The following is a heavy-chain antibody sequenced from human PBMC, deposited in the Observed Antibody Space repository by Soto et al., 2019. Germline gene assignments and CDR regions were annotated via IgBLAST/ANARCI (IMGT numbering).Heavy chain of an antibody. CDR3: ARDRLITYGAKIAPDH. CDR2: IWYDGSYQ. D-gene: IGHD1-20*01. CDR1: GFTFSDFG. J-gene: IGHJ5*02. V-gene: IGHV3-33*01. Sequence: QVQLVESGGGVIQPGRSLRLSCKASGFTFSDFGMHWVRQAPGKGLEWVSAIWYDGSYQYYADSVRGRFTTSRDNSNNTLLLEMNSRRVEDTAVYYCARDRLITYGAKIAPDHWGQGALVIVSS.